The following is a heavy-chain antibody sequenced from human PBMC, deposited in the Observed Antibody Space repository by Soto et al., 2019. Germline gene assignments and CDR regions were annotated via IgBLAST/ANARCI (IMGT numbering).Heavy chain of an antibody. V-gene: IGHV1-2*02. CDR3: ARDVYYYDSSGYRDYYYGMDV. CDR1: GYTFTGYY. D-gene: IGHD3-22*01. J-gene: IGHJ6*02. CDR2: INPNSGGT. Sequence: QVQLVQSGAEVKKPGASVKVSCKASGYTFTGYYMHWVRQAPGQGLEWMGWINPNSGGTNYAQKFQGRVTMTRDTSISTAHMELSRLRSDDTAVYYCARDVYYYDSSGYRDYYYGMDVWGQGTTVTVSS.